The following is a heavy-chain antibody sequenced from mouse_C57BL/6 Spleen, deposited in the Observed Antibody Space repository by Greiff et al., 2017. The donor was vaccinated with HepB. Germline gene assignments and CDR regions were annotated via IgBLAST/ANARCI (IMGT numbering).Heavy chain of an antibody. CDR1: GYSITSGYY. J-gene: IGHJ2*01. Sequence: ESGPGLVKPSQSLSLTCSVTGYSITSGYYWNWIRQFPGNKLEWMGYISYDGSNNYNPSLKNRISITRDTSKNQFFLKLNSVTTEDTATYYCARYIDYWGQGTTLTVSS. CDR3: ARYIDY. CDR2: ISYDGSN. V-gene: IGHV3-6*01.